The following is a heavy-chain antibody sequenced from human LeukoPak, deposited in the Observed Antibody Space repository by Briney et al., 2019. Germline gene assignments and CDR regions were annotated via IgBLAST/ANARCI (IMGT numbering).Heavy chain of an antibody. D-gene: IGHD3-9*01. V-gene: IGHV1-2*02. J-gene: IGHJ4*02. Sequence: ASVKVSCKASGYTFTGYYMHWVRQAPGQGLEWLGWINPNSGGTNYAQKFQGRVTMTRDTSISTAYMELSRLRSDDTAVYYCATIYDILTGYHGWGQGTLVTVSS. CDR2: INPNSGGT. CDR3: ATIYDILTGYHG. CDR1: GYTFTGYY.